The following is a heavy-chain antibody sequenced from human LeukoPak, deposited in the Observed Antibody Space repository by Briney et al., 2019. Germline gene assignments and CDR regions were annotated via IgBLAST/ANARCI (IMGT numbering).Heavy chain of an antibody. J-gene: IGHJ4*02. CDR3: AILRAYCGGDCYSSFDY. V-gene: IGHV4-61*02. D-gene: IGHD2-21*02. CDR1: GGSISSGSYY. CDR2: IYTSGST. Sequence: PSETLSLTCTVSGGSISSGSYYWSWIRQPAGKGLEWIGRIYTSGSTNYNPSLKSRVTISVGTSKNQFSLKLSSVTAADTAVYYCAILRAYCGGDCYSSFDYWGRGTLVTVSS.